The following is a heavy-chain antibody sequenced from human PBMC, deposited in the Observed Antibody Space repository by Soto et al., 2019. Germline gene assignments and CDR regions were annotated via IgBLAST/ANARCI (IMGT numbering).Heavy chain of an antibody. CDR1: GFTFSSYA. CDR3: ARDSEPQGFAFDI. J-gene: IGHJ3*02. Sequence: QVQLVESGGGVVQPGRSLRLSCAASGFTFSSYAMHWVRQAPGKGLEWVAIISFDGSNKYYADSVKGRFTISRDNSKNTLYIQMNSLRAEDTAVYYCARDSEPQGFAFDIWGQGTMVTVSS. CDR2: ISFDGSNK. D-gene: IGHD1-26*01. V-gene: IGHV3-30-3*01.